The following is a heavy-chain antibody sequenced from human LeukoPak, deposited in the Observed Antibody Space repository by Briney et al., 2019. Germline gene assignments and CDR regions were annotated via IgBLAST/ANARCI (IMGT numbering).Heavy chain of an antibody. D-gene: IGHD3-10*01. CDR1: GFTFSSYA. Sequence: HLGGSLRLSCAASGFTFSSYAMSWVRQAPGKGLEWVSAISGSGGSTYYADSVKGRFTISRDNSKNTLYLQMNSLRAEDTAVYYCAKEGGLWFGEPFDYWGQGTLVTVSS. V-gene: IGHV3-23*01. J-gene: IGHJ4*02. CDR2: ISGSGGST. CDR3: AKEGGLWFGEPFDY.